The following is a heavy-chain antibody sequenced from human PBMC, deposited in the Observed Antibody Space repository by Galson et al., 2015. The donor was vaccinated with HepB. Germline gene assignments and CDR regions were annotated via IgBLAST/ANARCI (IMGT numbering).Heavy chain of an antibody. CDR3: ARDWGEHHRNYADY. Sequence: SVKVSCKASGYTFTSFGISWVRQAPGQGLEWMGWISTYSDNTNYAQKFQGRVTMTTDTSTSTAYMELRSLRSDDSAVYYCARDWGEHHRNYADYWGQGTLVTVSS. J-gene: IGHJ4*02. D-gene: IGHD1-14*01. V-gene: IGHV1-18*01. CDR1: GYTFTSFG. CDR2: ISTYSDNT.